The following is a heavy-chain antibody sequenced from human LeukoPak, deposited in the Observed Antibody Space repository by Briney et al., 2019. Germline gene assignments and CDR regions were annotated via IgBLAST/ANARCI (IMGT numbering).Heavy chain of an antibody. Sequence: GESLKISCQGSGYSFTSYWIGLVRQLPGKGLEWMGIIYPGDSDTRYSPSFQGQVTISADKSISTAYLQWSSLKASDSAMYYCATNTMFRGIHAFDIWGQGTMATVSS. J-gene: IGHJ3*02. CDR1: GYSFTSYW. CDR3: ATNTMFRGIHAFDI. CDR2: IYPGDSDT. V-gene: IGHV5-51*01. D-gene: IGHD3-10*01.